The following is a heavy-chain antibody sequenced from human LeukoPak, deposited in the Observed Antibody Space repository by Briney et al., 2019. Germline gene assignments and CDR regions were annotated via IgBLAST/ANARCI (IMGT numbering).Heavy chain of an antibody. J-gene: IGHJ2*01. CDR1: GGTFSSYA. D-gene: IGHD1-26*01. CDR3: ARGTYSGSYNRYWYFDL. Sequence: SVKVSCKASGGTFSSYAISWLRQAPGQGLEWMGRIIPIFGTANYAQKFQGRVTITTDESTSTAYMELSSLRSEDTAVYYCARGTYSGSYNRYWYFDLWGRGTLVTVSS. CDR2: IIPIFGTA. V-gene: IGHV1-69*05.